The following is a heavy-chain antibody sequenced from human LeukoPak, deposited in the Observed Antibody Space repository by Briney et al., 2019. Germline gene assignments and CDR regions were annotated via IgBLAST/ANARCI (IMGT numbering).Heavy chain of an antibody. CDR1: GFIFDDYA. CDR2: ISYDGSKK. D-gene: IGHD5/OR15-5a*01. J-gene: IGHJ4*02. Sequence: GGSLRLSCAASGFIFDDYAMHWVRQAPGKGLEWVAVISYDGSKKYYADSVKGRFTISRDNSKNTLYLQMNSLRAEDTAVYYCAKDRFTTSTMTPFDSWGQGTLVTVSS. CDR3: AKDRFTTSTMTPFDS. V-gene: IGHV3-30*18.